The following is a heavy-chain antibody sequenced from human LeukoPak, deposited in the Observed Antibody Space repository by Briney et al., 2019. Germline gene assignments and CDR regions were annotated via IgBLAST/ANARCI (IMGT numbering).Heavy chain of an antibody. D-gene: IGHD3-10*01. CDR1: GFTFSNYW. CDR3: ARAGPIWFGESPLDAFDI. Sequence: GGSLRLSCAASGFTFSNYWMNWVRQAPGKGLEWVSSISSSSSYIYYADSVKGRFTISRDNAKNSLYLQMNSLRAEDTAVYYCARAGPIWFGESPLDAFDIWGQGTMVTVSS. V-gene: IGHV3-21*01. J-gene: IGHJ3*02. CDR2: ISSSSSYI.